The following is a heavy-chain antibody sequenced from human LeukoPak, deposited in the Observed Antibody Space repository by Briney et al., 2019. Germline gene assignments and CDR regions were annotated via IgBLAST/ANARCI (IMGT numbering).Heavy chain of an antibody. Sequence: PSETLSLTCTVSGGSISGYYWSWIRQPPGKGLEWIGNIYYSGTVNYSPSLKSRVTISVATSNNQFSLNLLFVTAADSAVYYCARGWDAGYGYYGMDVWAKGPRSPSP. CDR1: GGSISGYY. J-gene: IGHJ6*02. CDR3: ARGWDAGYGYYGMDV. D-gene: IGHD5-12*01. CDR2: IYYSGTV. V-gene: IGHV4-59*01.